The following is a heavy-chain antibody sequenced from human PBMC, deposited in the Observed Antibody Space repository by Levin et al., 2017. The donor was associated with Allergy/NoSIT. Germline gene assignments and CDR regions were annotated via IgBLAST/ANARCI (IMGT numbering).Heavy chain of an antibody. J-gene: IGHJ6*02. CDR2: IDWDDDK. V-gene: IGHV2-70*11. D-gene: IGHD5-18*01. CDR1: GFSLSTSGMC. Sequence: SGPTLVKPTQTLTLTCTFSGFSLSTSGMCVSWIRQPPGKALEWLARIDWDDDKYYSTSLKTRLTISKDTSKNQVALTMTNMDPVDTATYSGARVPPLGHSYGYYYSMDVWDQGATVTVSS. CDR3: ARVPPLGHSYGYYYSMDV.